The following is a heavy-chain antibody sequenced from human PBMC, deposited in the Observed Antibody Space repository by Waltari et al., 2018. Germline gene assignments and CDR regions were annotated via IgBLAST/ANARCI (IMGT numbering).Heavy chain of an antibody. D-gene: IGHD3-10*01. CDR3: VRVFYGSGSSLEY. CDR2: ISGGSSYT. Sequence: EVQLAGSGGGLVKPGGSLRLSCAASGFTFRRYTMNWVRQAPGKGLEWVSSISGGSSYTYYADSVKGRFTISRDNVKNSLYLQMNSLRAEDTAVYYCVRVFYGSGSSLEYWGQGALVSVSS. CDR1: GFTFRRYT. V-gene: IGHV3-21*01. J-gene: IGHJ4*02.